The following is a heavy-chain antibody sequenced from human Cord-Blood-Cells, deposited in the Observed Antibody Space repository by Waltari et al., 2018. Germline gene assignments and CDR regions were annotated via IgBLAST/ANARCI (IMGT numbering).Heavy chain of an antibody. V-gene: IGHV4-38-2*01. J-gene: IGHJ4*02. CDR1: GYSISSGYY. CDR3: ARGATLIVGATDY. D-gene: IGHD1-26*01. Sequence: QVQLQESGPGLVKPSETLSLTCAVSGYSISSGYYWGWIRQPPGKGLEWIGSIYHSGSTYYNPSLKSRVTISVDTSKNQCSLKLSSVTAADTAVYYCARGATLIVGATDYWGQGTLVTVSS. CDR2: IYHSGST.